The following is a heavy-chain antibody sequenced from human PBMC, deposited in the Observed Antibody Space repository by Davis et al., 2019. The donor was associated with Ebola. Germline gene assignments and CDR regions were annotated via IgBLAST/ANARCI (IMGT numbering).Heavy chain of an antibody. CDR3: AKDSSGWYELHLDY. CDR2: ISGSGGST. D-gene: IGHD6-19*01. Sequence: GESLKISCAASGFTFSSYAMSWVRQAPGKGLEWVSAISGSGGSTYYADSVKGRFTISRDNSKNTLYLQMNSLRAEDTAVYYCAKDSSGWYELHLDYWGQGTLVTVSS. J-gene: IGHJ4*02. CDR1: GFTFSSYA. V-gene: IGHV3-23*01.